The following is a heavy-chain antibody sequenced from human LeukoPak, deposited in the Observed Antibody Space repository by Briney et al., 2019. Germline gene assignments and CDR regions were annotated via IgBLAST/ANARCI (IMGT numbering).Heavy chain of an antibody. V-gene: IGHV1-2*06. D-gene: IGHD3-16*01. CDR3: VRFDLVYRRNLVFGDY. CDR2: INPASGVT. J-gene: IGHJ4*02. CDR1: GYTFSDDN. Sequence: ASVKVSCKASGYTFSDDNLYWVRQAPGQGLEWMGRINPASGVTNSAQRFQGRVTMTRDTSLSTAYMELSRLTSDDTAVYHCVRFDLVYRRNLVFGDYWGQGTLVTVSS.